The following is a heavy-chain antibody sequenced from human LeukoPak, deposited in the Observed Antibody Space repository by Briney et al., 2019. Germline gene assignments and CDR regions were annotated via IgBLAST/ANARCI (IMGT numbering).Heavy chain of an antibody. V-gene: IGHV4-39*01. D-gene: IGHD1-26*01. CDR2: IYYSGST. J-gene: IGHJ4*02. CDR1: GGSISSSSYY. CDR3: ARQGGSYSAYYFDY. Sequence: SETLSLTCTVSGGSISSSSYYWGWIRQPPGKGLEWIGSIYYSGSTYYNPSLKSRVTISVDTSKNQFSLKLSSVTAADTAVYYCARQGGSYSAYYFDYWGQGTLVTVSS.